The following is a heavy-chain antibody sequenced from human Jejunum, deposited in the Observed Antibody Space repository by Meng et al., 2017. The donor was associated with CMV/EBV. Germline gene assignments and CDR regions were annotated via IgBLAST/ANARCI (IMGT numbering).Heavy chain of an antibody. V-gene: IGHV3-49*04. CDR1: FGDYA. J-gene: IGHJ4*02. CDR3: SRVEVPAAVGGDFDY. D-gene: IGHD2-2*01. CDR2: IRSKAYGGTT. Sequence: FGDYAMNWVSQGPGKGLEWVGFIRSKAYGGTTEYAASVKGRFTISRDDSKSIAYLQMDSLKTEDTAMYYCSRVEVPAAVGGDFDYWGQGTPVTVSS.